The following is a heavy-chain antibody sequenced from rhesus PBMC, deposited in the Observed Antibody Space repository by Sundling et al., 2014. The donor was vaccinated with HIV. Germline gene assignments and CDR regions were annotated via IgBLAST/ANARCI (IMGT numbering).Heavy chain of an antibody. CDR1: GGSITESYR. CDR2: IYSSRTTT. V-gene: IGHV4S10*01. D-gene: IGHD3-3*01. J-gene: IGHJ4*01. Sequence: QVQLQESGPGVVKSSETLSLTCAVSGGSITESYRWSWIRQPPGKGLEWIGYIYSSRTTTNYNPSLKSRVTISKDTSNNQISLKLSSVTAADTAVYYCARESLQYLDWLLSNYFDYWGQGVLVTVSS. CDR3: ARESLQYLDWLLSNYFDY.